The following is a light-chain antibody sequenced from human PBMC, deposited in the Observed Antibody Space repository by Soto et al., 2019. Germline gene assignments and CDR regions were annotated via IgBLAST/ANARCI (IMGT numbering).Light chain of an antibody. CDR2: GAS. J-gene: IGKJ2*01. Sequence: EIVLTQSPGTLSLSPGERATLSCRASQSVSSSYLGWYQQKPGQAPRLLIYGASSRATGIPDRFSGSGSGTDFTLTISRLEPEDCGVYYCQQYGSSSYTFGQGTKLEIK. CDR1: QSVSSSY. V-gene: IGKV3-20*01. CDR3: QQYGSSSYT.